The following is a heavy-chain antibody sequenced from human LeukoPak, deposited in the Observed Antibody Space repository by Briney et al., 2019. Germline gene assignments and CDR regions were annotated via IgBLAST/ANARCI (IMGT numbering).Heavy chain of an antibody. CDR1: GGSISSYY. D-gene: IGHD2-2*01. Sequence: PSETLSLTCTVSGGSISSYYWSWIRQPPGKGLEWIGYIYYSGSTNYNPSLKSRVTISVDTSKNQFSLKLSSVTAADTAVYYCARNPGYCSSTSCYAESAFDIWGQGTMVTVSS. CDR3: ARNPGYCSSTSCYAESAFDI. J-gene: IGHJ3*02. CDR2: IYYSGST. V-gene: IGHV4-59*01.